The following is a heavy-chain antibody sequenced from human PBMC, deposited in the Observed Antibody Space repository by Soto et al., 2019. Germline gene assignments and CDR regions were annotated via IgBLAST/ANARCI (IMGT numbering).Heavy chain of an antibody. J-gene: IGHJ6*02. D-gene: IGHD5-18*01. V-gene: IGHV3-48*03. CDR2: ISSSGSTI. CDR1: GFTFSSYE. Sequence: HPGGALRLSCAASGFTFSSYEMNWVRQAPGKGLEWVSYISSSGSTIYYADSVKGRFTISRDNAKNSLYLQMNSLRAEDTAVYYCARAKGHVDTAMVSYYYYYYGMDVWGQGTTVTVSS. CDR3: ARAKGHVDTAMVSYYYYYYGMDV.